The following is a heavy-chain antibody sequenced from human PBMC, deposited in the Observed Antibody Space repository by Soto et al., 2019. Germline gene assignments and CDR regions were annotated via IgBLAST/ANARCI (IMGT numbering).Heavy chain of an antibody. CDR2: IYHSGST. V-gene: IGHV4-30-2*01. D-gene: IGHD5-12*01. CDR1: GGSISSGGYS. CDR3: ARAGRKWLRKLDRMDV. J-gene: IGHJ6*02. Sequence: QLQLQESGSGLVKPSQTLSLTCAVSGGSISSGGYSWSWIRQPPGKGLEWIGYIYHSGSTYYNPSLQRRVTISVDRSRNQFSLKLGSVTAADPAVYHCARAGRKWLRKLDRMDVWGQGTTVTVSS.